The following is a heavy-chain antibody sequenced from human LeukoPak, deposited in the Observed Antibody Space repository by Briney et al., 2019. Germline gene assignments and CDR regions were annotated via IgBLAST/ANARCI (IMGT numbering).Heavy chain of an antibody. CDR1: GFTFSSYS. Sequence: TGGSLRLSCAASGFTFSSYSMNWVRQAPGKGLEWVSSISSSSSYIYYADSVKGRFTISGDNAKNSLYLQMSSLRAEDTAVYYCARSGLVVVTADDAFDIWGQGTMVTVSS. CDR3: ARSGLVVVTADDAFDI. J-gene: IGHJ3*02. V-gene: IGHV3-21*01. CDR2: ISSSSSYI. D-gene: IGHD2-21*02.